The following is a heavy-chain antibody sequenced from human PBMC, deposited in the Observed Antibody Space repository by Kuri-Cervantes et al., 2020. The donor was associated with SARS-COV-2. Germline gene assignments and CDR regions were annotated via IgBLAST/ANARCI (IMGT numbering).Heavy chain of an antibody. CDR2: IYYSGST. V-gene: IGHV4-59*01. CDR1: GDSISSYY. D-gene: IGHD3-16*01. CDR3: ARGGGYDYPHY. Sequence: GSLRLSCTVSGDSISSYYWSWIRQPPGKGLEWIGYIYYSGSTKYNPSLKSRVTILLNTSKNQSSLKLSSVTAADTAVYYCARGGGYDYPHYWGQGTLVTVSS. J-gene: IGHJ4*02.